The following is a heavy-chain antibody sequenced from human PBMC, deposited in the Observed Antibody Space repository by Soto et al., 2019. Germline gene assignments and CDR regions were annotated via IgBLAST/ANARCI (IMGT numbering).Heavy chain of an antibody. CDR1: GFTFSPYP. D-gene: IGHD2-15*01. Sequence: EVQLLESGGDLVQPGGSLRLSCAASGFTFSPYPMNWVRQAPGKGLEWVSAISGRGGSTYYADSVKGRFTISRDNSKNTLYLQMNILRVEDMAVYYCARGEVVAGTLKTYQYMDVWGKGTTVTVSS. CDR2: ISGRGGST. CDR3: ARGEVVAGTLKTYQYMDV. V-gene: IGHV3-23*01. J-gene: IGHJ6*03.